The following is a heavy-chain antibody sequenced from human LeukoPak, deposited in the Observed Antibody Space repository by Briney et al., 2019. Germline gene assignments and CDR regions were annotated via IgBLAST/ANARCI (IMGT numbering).Heavy chain of an antibody. Sequence: GGSLRLSCAASGFTFSSYGMTWVRQAPGKGLEWVSYISSSSSTIYYADSVKGRFTISRDNAKNSLYLQMNSLRAEDTAVYYCASGGHCSSTSCYTRGSFDFWGQGTKVTVSS. CDR1: GFTFSSYG. V-gene: IGHV3-48*04. CDR2: ISSSSSTI. CDR3: ASGGHCSSTSCYTRGSFDF. D-gene: IGHD2-2*02. J-gene: IGHJ3*01.